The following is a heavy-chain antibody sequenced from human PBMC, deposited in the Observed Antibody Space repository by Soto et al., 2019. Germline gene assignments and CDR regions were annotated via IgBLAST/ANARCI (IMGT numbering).Heavy chain of an antibody. D-gene: IGHD2-8*01. CDR1: GGSISSGGYY. Sequence: SETLSLTCTVSGGSISSGGYYWSWIRQHPGKGLEWIGYIYYSGSTYYNPSLKNRVTISVDTSKNQFSLKLSSVTAADTAVYYCARSREDIVLMVYPYDAFDIGGQGTMVTVS. CDR3: ARSREDIVLMVYPYDAFDI. J-gene: IGHJ3*02. CDR2: IYYSGST. V-gene: IGHV4-31*03.